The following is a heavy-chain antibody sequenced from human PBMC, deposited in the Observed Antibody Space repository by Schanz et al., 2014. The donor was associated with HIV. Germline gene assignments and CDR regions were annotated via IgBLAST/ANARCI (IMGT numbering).Heavy chain of an antibody. CDR2: ISYNGNEK. V-gene: IGHV3-30*18. D-gene: IGHD6-19*01. CDR1: GFNFNSYG. J-gene: IGHJ4*02. CDR3: SKATSGSRGWYTGSD. Sequence: QVQLVESGGGVVQPGRSLRLSCVASGFNFNSYGMHWVRQAAGKGLEWLAFISYNGNEKDYGDSVKGRFNISRDNSKNTLYLQMNSLRAEDTALYYCSKATSGSRGWYTGSDWGQGTLVTVSS.